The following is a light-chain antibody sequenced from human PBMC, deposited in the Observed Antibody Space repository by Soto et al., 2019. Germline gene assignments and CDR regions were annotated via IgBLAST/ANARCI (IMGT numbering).Light chain of an antibody. CDR3: SSYTSSSTHNYV. CDR1: SSDVGGYNY. V-gene: IGLV2-14*01. J-gene: IGLJ1*01. CDR2: DVS. Sequence: QCVLTQPASVSGSPGQSITVSCTGTSSDVGGYNYVSWYQQHPGKAPKLMIYDVSNRPSGVSNRFSGSKSGNTASLTISGLQAEDEADYYCSSYTSSSTHNYVFGTGTKVTVL.